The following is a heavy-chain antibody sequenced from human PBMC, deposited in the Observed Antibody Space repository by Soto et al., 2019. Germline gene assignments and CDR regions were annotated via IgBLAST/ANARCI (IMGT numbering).Heavy chain of an antibody. J-gene: IGHJ4*02. Sequence: EVQVLESGGGLVQPGGSLRLSCAASEFTFSTYAMSWVRQAPGKGLEWVSGISGSGGGTYYADSVKGRFTISRDNAKNSLYLQMNSLRAEDTAVYYCARKNVDTAMVSPPNFDYWGQGTLVTVSS. CDR1: EFTFSTYA. CDR2: ISGSGGGT. CDR3: ARKNVDTAMVSPPNFDY. V-gene: IGHV3-23*01. D-gene: IGHD5-18*01.